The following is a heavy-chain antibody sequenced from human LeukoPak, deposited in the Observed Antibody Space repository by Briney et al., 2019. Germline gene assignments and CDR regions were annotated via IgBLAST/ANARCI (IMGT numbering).Heavy chain of an antibody. J-gene: IGHJ4*02. CDR1: GDSVSSTSFY. V-gene: IGHV4-39*01. CDR2: TYYSGNS. CDR3: ARGRVARSGGEDY. Sequence: TSETLSLTCTVSGDSVSSTSFYWGWIRQPPGKGLEWIASTYYSGNSYYNTSLKSRVSISVDTSEDQVSLKLSSVTAADTAVYYCARGRVARSGGEDYWGQGTLVTVSS. D-gene: IGHD3-3*01.